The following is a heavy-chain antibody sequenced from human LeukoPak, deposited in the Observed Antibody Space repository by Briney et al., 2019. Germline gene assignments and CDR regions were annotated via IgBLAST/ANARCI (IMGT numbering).Heavy chain of an antibody. V-gene: IGHV4-38-2*02. CDR3: ARVDSYGFSFWFDP. Sequence: SETLSLTCTVSGYSISGGYYWGWIRQPPGKGLEWIGSIYHSGSTYYNPSLKSRVTMSVDTSKNQFSLKLSSVTAADTAVYYCARVDSYGFSFWFDPWGQGTLVTVSS. D-gene: IGHD5-18*01. J-gene: IGHJ5*02. CDR2: IYHSGST. CDR1: GYSISGGYY.